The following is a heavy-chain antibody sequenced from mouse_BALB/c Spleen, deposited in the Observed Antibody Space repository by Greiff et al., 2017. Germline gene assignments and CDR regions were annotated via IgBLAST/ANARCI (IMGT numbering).Heavy chain of an antibody. CDR3: ARGGTTVSDY. CDR1: GFTFSSYG. J-gene: IGHJ2*01. CDR2: INSNGGST. Sequence: EVHLVESGGGLVQPGGSLKLSCAASGFTFSSYGMSWVRQTPDKRLELVATINSNGGSTYYPDSVKGRFTISRDNAKNTLYLQMSSLKSEDTAMYYCARGGTTVSDYWGQGTTLTVSS. D-gene: IGHD1-1*01. V-gene: IGHV5-6-3*01.